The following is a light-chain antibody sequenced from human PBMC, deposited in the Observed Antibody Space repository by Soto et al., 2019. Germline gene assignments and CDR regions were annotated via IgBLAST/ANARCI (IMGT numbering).Light chain of an antibody. Sequence: TQSAGTLSLTEKEGATLSCRFSQSVASRNLAWYRQKSGQAPRLLIYGASSRAIHTPDRFSGSGSGTDFTLTISGLEPEDFAVYYCQHFGYSLWTFGQGTEVDI. V-gene: IGKV3-20*01. CDR1: QSVASRN. J-gene: IGKJ1*01. CDR3: QHFGYSLWT. CDR2: GAS.